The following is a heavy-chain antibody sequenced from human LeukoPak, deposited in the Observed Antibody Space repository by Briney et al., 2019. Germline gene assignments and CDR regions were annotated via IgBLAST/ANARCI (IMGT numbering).Heavy chain of an antibody. V-gene: IGHV1-3*01. CDR1: GFTFTNYA. CDR3: ARGIWTRTVSSYYLDY. Sequence: ASVKVSCKASGFTFTNYAMQWVRQAPGQRLEWMGWINAGNGHTGYSQRFQGRVTITRDTSATTAYMEVTSLRSEDTAVYYCARGIWTRTVSSYYLDYWGQGTLVTVSS. D-gene: IGHD3/OR15-3a*01. J-gene: IGHJ4*02. CDR2: INAGNGHT.